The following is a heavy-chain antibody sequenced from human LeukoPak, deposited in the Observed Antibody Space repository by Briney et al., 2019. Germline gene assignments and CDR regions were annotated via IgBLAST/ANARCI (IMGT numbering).Heavy chain of an antibody. CDR3: ARDAALYYGSGSTSVYYYYYMDV. V-gene: IGHV1-69*13. J-gene: IGHJ6*03. CDR1: GGTFSSYA. Sequence: SVKVSCKASGGTFSSYAISWVRQAPGQGLEWMGGIIPIFGTANYAQKFQGRVTITADESTSTAYMELSSLRSEDTAVYYCARDAALYYGSGSTSVYYYYYMDVWGKGTTVTISS. CDR2: IIPIFGTA. D-gene: IGHD3-10*01.